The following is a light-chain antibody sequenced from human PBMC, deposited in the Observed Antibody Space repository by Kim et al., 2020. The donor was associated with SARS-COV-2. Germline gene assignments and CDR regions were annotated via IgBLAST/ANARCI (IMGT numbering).Light chain of an antibody. V-gene: IGKV3-11*01. CDR2: DAS. CDR3: QQRSNWPPVVT. J-gene: IGKJ4*01. CDR1: QSVGSY. Sequence: PGESATLACRASQSVGSYLAWYQQKPGQAPGLLIYDASNRATGIPARFSGSGSGTDFTLTISSLEPEDFAVYYCQQRSNWPPVVTFGGGTKVDIK.